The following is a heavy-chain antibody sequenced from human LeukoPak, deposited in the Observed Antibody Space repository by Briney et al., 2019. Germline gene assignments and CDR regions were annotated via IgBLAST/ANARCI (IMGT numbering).Heavy chain of an antibody. V-gene: IGHV3-30*04. CDR2: ISYDGSNK. CDR1: GFTFSSYA. CDR3: ARGVWYSSGWYFDY. D-gene: IGHD6-19*01. J-gene: IGHJ4*02. Sequence: GGSLRLSCAASGFTFSSYAMHWVRQAPGKGLEWVAVISYDGSNKYYADSVKGRFTISRDNSKNTLYLQMNSLRAEDMAVYYCARGVWYSSGWYFDYWGQGTLVTVSS.